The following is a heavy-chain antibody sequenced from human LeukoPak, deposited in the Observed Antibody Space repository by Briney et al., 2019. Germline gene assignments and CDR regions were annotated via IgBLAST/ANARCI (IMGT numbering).Heavy chain of an antibody. CDR2: IYSGGST. Sequence: PGGSLRLSCAASGLTVSSNYMSWVRQAPGKGLEWVPLIYSGGSTYYADSVKGRFTISRDNSKNTLYLQMNSLSAEDTAVYYCARTFVSGDGYKVGYFDYWGQGTLVTVSS. J-gene: IGHJ4*02. CDR1: GLTVSSNY. CDR3: ARTFVSGDGYKVGYFDY. V-gene: IGHV3-53*01. D-gene: IGHD5-24*01.